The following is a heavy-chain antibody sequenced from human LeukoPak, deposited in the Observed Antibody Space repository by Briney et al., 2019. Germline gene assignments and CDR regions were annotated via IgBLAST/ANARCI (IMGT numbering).Heavy chain of an antibody. V-gene: IGHV3-23*01. CDR3: AKDPTYYYDSSGYLNWFDP. D-gene: IGHD3-22*01. CDR2: ISGSGGST. Sequence: GGSLRLSCAASGFTFSSYAMSWVRQAPGKGLEWVSAISGSGGSTYYADSVKGRFTISRDNSKNTLYLQMNSLRAEDTAVYYCAKDPTYYYDSSGYLNWFDPWGQGTLVIVSS. J-gene: IGHJ5*02. CDR1: GFTFSSYA.